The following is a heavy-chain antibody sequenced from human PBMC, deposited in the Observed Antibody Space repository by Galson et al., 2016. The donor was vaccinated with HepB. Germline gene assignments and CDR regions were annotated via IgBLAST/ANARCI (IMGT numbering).Heavy chain of an antibody. D-gene: IGHD3-3*01. Sequence: SVKVSCKASGGTFSSCAISWVRQAPGQGLEWMGGIIPIFGTANYAQKFQGRVTITADKSTSTAYMELSSLRSEDTAVYYCARGRVEIFGVVIQHYYYGMDVWGQGTTVTVSS. CDR2: IIPIFGTA. CDR1: GGTFSSCA. J-gene: IGHJ6*02. V-gene: IGHV1-69*06. CDR3: ARGRVEIFGVVIQHYYYGMDV.